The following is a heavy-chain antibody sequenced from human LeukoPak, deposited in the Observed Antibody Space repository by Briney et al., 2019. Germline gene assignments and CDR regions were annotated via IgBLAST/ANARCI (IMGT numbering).Heavy chain of an antibody. Sequence: SETLSLTCTVSGGSISNYYWSWIRQPPGKGLEWIGYIYYSGSTNYNPSLKSRVTISVDTSKNQFSLKLSSVTAADTAVYYCARVQWELLRGDLYYYYMDVWGKGTTVTISS. V-gene: IGHV4-59*12. D-gene: IGHD1-26*01. J-gene: IGHJ6*03. CDR1: GGSISNYY. CDR3: ARVQWELLRGDLYYYYMDV. CDR2: IYYSGST.